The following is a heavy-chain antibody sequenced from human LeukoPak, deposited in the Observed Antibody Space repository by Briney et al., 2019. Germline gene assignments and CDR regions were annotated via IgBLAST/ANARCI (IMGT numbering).Heavy chain of an antibody. D-gene: IGHD2-15*01. J-gene: IGHJ4*02. CDR3: ARVGTDCSGGSCY. CDR1: GYRFTSYG. CDR2: ISGNNANT. Sequence: ASVRVSCKASGYRFTSYGITWVRQAAGQGLEWMGWISGNNANTNYAQKLQGRVTMTTDTSTSTAYMELRSLRSDDTAIYYCARVGTDCSGGSCYWGQGTLVIVSS. V-gene: IGHV1-18*01.